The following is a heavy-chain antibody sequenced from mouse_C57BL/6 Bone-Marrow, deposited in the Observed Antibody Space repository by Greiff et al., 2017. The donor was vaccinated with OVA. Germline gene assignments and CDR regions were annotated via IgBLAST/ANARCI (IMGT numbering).Heavy chain of an antibody. J-gene: IGHJ4*01. CDR3: AGYSRCTGAMDY. Sequence: QVQLQQPGAELVKPGASVKLSCKASGYTFTSYWMHWVQQRPGRGLEWIGRIDPNSGGTKYTAKFKSKATLTVYYPSSTAYMQHSSLTSEDSAVYYCAGYSRCTGAMDYWGQGTSVTVSA. D-gene: IGHD1-1*01. CDR2: IDPNSGGT. CDR1: GYTFTSYW. V-gene: IGHV1-72*01.